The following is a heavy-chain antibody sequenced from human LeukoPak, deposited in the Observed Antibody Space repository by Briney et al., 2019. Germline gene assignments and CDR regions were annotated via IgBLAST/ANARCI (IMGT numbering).Heavy chain of an antibody. D-gene: IGHD6-19*01. Sequence: GGSLRLSCAVSGFTFSNYAMSWVRQAPGKGLQWVSLIGGSGGTTYYADSVKGRFTISRDNSKNTLYLQMNSLRAEDTAVYYCAKGIYSSGWSYFDYWGHGTLVTVSS. J-gene: IGHJ4*01. CDR2: IGGSGGTT. CDR3: AKGIYSSGWSYFDY. V-gene: IGHV3-23*01. CDR1: GFTFSNYA.